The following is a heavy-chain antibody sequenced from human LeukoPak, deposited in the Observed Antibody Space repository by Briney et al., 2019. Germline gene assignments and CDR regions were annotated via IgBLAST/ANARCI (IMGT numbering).Heavy chain of an antibody. J-gene: IGHJ3*02. CDR3: QVVTYDAFDI. CDR2: IRSKANSYAT. CDR1: GFTFSGSA. V-gene: IGHV3-73*01. Sequence: GGSLRLSCAASGFTFSGSAMHWVRQASGKGLEWVGRIRSKANSYATAYAASVKARFTISRDDSKNTAYLQMNSLKTEDTAVYYCQVVTYDAFDIWGQGTMVTVSS. D-gene: IGHD3-22*01.